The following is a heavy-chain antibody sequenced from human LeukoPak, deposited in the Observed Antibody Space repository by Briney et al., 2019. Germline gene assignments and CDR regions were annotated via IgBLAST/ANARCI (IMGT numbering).Heavy chain of an antibody. V-gene: IGHV3-53*01. D-gene: IGHD3-10*01. J-gene: IGHJ6*03. CDR3: ARVLSGRGSLYSYYYYMDV. Sequence: GGSLRLTCAASVLTVSSNYMGWVRQAPEKGLEWVSGIYSGGRTYYGDSVKGRFTFSRDNSKNTLYLQMNSLRAEDTAVYYCARVLSGRGSLYSYYYYMDVWGKGTTVTISS. CDR1: VLTVSSNY. CDR2: IYSGGRT.